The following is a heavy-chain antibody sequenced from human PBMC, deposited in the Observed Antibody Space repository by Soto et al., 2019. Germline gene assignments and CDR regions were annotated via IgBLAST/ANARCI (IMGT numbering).Heavy chain of an antibody. J-gene: IGHJ4*02. CDR3: ARDTRMTTIDY. V-gene: IGHV3-11*01. D-gene: IGHD4-17*01. Sequence: AGSLRLSCAASGFTFSDYYMSWIRQAPGKGLEWVSYISSSGSTIYYADSVKGRFTISRDNAKNSLYLQMNSLRAEDTAVYYCARDTRMTTIDYWGQGTLVTAPQ. CDR1: GFTFSDYY. CDR2: ISSSGSTI.